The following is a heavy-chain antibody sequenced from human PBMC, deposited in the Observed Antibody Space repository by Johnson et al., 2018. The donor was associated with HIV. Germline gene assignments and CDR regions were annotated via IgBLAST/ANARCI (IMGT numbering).Heavy chain of an antibody. J-gene: IGHJ3*01. CDR2: IYSGGST. Sequence: VHLVESGGGLIQPGGSLRLSCAASGFTVSSTYMSWARQAPGKGLEWVSAIYSGGSTYYTDSVKGRFTISRDNSKNTLDLQMNSLRAEDTAVYYCARDYYDSGDQWAHVAFDVWGQGIMVTVSS. CDR1: GFTVSSTY. CDR3: ARDYYDSGDQWAHVAFDV. V-gene: IGHV3-53*01. D-gene: IGHD3-22*01.